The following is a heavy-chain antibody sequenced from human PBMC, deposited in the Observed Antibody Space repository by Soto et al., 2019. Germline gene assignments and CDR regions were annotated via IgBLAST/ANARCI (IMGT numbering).Heavy chain of an antibody. CDR1: GYRIIHSY. J-gene: IGHJ4*02. V-gene: IGHV1-2*02. Sequence: APVKASCMASGYRIIHSYMRWARQVAGQVPEWLGCISPKSGVTNYAQKFQGRVTMTSDTSISTAYMDLGRLISADTAVYYCATSWDCNGGTCLSYFHHWGRGTLLTVSS. CDR3: ATSWDCNGGTCLSYFHH. D-gene: IGHD2-21*01. CDR2: ISPKSGVT.